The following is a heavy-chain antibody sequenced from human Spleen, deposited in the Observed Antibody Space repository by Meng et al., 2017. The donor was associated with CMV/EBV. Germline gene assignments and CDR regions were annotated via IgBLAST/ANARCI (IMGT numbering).Heavy chain of an antibody. D-gene: IGHD3-3*01. CDR1: TFSDYY. V-gene: IGHV3-11*01. J-gene: IGHJ5*02. CDR3: ARDSIFGIVTARGFNWFDP. Sequence: TFSDYYMAWIGQAPGKGLEWIAHMDYSGASIYYADSVKGRFTVSRDNTKKSLYLQMDTLRADDTAVYYCARDSIFGIVTARGFNWFDPWGRGTLVTVSS. CDR2: MDYSGASI.